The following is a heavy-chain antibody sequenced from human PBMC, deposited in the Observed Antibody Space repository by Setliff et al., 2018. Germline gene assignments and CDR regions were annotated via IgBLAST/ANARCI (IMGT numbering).Heavy chain of an antibody. D-gene: IGHD4-17*01. J-gene: IGHJ5*02. Sequence: GGSLRLSCVASTFTFTKYAVTWVRQAPGKGLERVSSIHVSGGSTYYADSVKGRFTISRDNSRNTLYLQMNSLRAEDTASYYCARDPNGDYVGAFDPWGQGILVTVSS. CDR1: TFTFTKYA. CDR2: IHVSGGST. V-gene: IGHV3-23*01. CDR3: ARDPNGDYVGAFDP.